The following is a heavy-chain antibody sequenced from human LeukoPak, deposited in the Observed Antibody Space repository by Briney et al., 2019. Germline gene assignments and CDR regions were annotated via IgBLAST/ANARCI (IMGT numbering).Heavy chain of an antibody. D-gene: IGHD3-10*01. J-gene: IGHJ4*02. CDR2: ISGLSTHI. CDR3: GRAFPPLRTSSAGDL. V-gene: IGHV3-21*01. CDR1: GFTFSGYD. Sequence: PGGSLRLSRSASGFTFSGYDMNWVRQAPGKGLEWVSSISGLSTHIYYGDSVKGRFSISRDNAKNSVYLQMNSLGVEDTAIYYCGRAFPPLRTSSAGDLWGQGILVTVSS.